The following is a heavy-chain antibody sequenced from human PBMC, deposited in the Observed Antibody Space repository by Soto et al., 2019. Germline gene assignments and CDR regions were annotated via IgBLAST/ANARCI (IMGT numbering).Heavy chain of an antibody. CDR1: GFTFDDYT. Sequence: GGSLRLSCAASGFTFDDYTMHWVRQAPGKGLEWVSLISWDGGSTYYADSVKGRFTISRDNSKNSLYLQMNSLRTEDTALYYCAKDFKGYNWNDGSFYYGMDVWGQGTTVTVSS. J-gene: IGHJ6*02. D-gene: IGHD1-1*01. CDR2: ISWDGGST. CDR3: AKDFKGYNWNDGSFYYGMDV. V-gene: IGHV3-43*01.